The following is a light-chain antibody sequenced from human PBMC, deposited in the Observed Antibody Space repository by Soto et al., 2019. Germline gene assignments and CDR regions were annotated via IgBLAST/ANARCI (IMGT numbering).Light chain of an antibody. J-gene: IGKJ4*01. CDR1: EGISSY. V-gene: IGKV1-9*01. CDR3: LQLNNYPLT. Sequence: DIQLTQSPSFLSASIGDRVTITCRASEGISSYLAWYQQKPGKTPKLLIYATSTLQSGVPSRYSGSGSGIDFSLTISSLQPEDFATYYCLQLNNYPLTFGGGTKVEFK. CDR2: ATS.